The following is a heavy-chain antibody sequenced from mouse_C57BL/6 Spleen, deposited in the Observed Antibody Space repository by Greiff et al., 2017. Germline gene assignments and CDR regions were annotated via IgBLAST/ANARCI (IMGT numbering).Heavy chain of an antibody. CDR2: IYPRSGNT. Sequence: VKLVESGAELARPGASVKLSCKASGYPFTSYGISWVKQRTGQGLEWIGEIYPRSGNTYYNEKFKGKATLTADKSSSTAYMELRSLTSEDSAVYFCAREEGYDYDDYWGQGTTLTVSS. CDR3: AREEGYDYDDY. D-gene: IGHD2-4*01. J-gene: IGHJ2*01. V-gene: IGHV1-81*01. CDR1: GYPFTSYG.